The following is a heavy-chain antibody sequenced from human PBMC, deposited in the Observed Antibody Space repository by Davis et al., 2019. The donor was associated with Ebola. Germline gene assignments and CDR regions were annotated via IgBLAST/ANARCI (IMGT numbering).Heavy chain of an antibody. J-gene: IGHJ6*04. CDR1: GYTFRSYG. V-gene: IGHV1-18*01. D-gene: IGHD6-13*01. CDR3: AREGAAAGTSLYYYGMDV. Sequence: ASVKVSCKASGYTFRSYGISWVRQAPGQGLEWMGWISAYNGNTNYAQNLQGRVTMTTDTSTSTAYMELRSLRSDDTAVYYCAREGAAAGTSLYYYGMDVWGKGTTVTVSS. CDR2: ISAYNGNT.